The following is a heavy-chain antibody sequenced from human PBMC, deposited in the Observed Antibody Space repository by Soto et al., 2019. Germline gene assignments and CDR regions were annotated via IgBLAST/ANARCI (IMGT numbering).Heavy chain of an antibody. J-gene: IGHJ6*02. D-gene: IGHD3-22*01. CDR1: GYTFTSYA. CDR2: INAGNGNT. V-gene: IGHV1-3*01. Sequence: ASVKVSCKASGYTFTSYAMHWVRQAPGQRLEWMGWINAGNGNTKYSQKFQGRVTITRDTSASTAYMELSSLRSEDTAVYYCARDLGYYDSSGYFSYYYYYGMDVWGQGPTVTVSS. CDR3: ARDLGYYDSSGYFSYYYYYGMDV.